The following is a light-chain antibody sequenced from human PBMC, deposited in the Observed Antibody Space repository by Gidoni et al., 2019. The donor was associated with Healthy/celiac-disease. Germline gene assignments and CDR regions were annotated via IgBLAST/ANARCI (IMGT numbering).Light chain of an antibody. V-gene: IGKV3-15*01. CDR3: QQYNNWPLT. CDR1: QSVSSN. CDR2: GAS. J-gene: IGKJ1*01. Sequence: EIVMTQSPATLSVSPGARATLSCRASQSVSSNLAWYQQKPGQAPRLLIYGASTRATGIPARFSGSGSGTEFTRTISSLQSEDFAVYYCQQYNNWPLTFGQGTKVEIK.